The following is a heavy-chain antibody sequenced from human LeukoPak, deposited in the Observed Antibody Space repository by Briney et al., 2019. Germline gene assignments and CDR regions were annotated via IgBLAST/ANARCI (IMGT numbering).Heavy chain of an antibody. CDR1: GFTVSSNY. CDR3: AKDGDTMSGTYYYDMDV. D-gene: IGHD1-26*01. J-gene: IGHJ6*03. Sequence: GGSLRLSCAASGFTVSSNYMSWVRQAPGKGLEWVSIFYRGGSTYYADSVKGRFTVSRDNSKNILYLQMNSLRAEDTAVYYCAKDGDTMSGTYYYDMDVWGKGTTVTIS. CDR2: FYRGGST. V-gene: IGHV3-66*01.